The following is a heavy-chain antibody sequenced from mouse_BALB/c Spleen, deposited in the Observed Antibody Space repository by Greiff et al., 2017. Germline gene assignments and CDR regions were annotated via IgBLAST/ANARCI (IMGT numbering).Heavy chain of an antibody. V-gene: IGHV14-3*02. CDR3: ARRGGSSYNAMDY. D-gene: IGHD1-1*01. CDR2: IDPANGNT. J-gene: IGHJ4*01. Sequence: VQLQQSGAELVKPGASVKLSCTASGFNIKDTYMHWVKQRPEQGLEWIGRIDPANGNTKYDPKFQGKATITADTSSNTAYLQLSSLTSEDTAVYYYARRGGSSYNAMDYWGPGTPVTVSS. CDR1: GFNIKDTY.